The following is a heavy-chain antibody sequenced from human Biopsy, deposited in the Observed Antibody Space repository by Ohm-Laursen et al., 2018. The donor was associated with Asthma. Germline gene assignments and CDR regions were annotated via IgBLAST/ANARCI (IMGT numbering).Heavy chain of an antibody. CDR3: ARGDSSNWSHYYFDY. CDR2: IYNGGTS. D-gene: IGHD3-22*01. V-gene: IGHV3-53*01. CDR1: GFAVSRDY. Sequence: SLRLSCTASGFAVSRDYMFWVRQAPGKGLEWVSVIYNGGTSHTANSVRGRFTISRDYSKNTLYLQKHSLRAEDTAVYYCARGDSSNWSHYYFDYWGQGTLVTVSS. J-gene: IGHJ4*02.